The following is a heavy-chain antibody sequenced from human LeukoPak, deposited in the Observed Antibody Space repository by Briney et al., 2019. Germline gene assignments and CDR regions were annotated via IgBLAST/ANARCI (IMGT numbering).Heavy chain of an antibody. J-gene: IGHJ6*03. D-gene: IGHD3-16*01. V-gene: IGHV1-18*01. CDR1: GYTFTSYG. Sequence: GASVKLSCKASGYTFTSYGISWVRHAPGQGLEWMGWISAYNGNTNYAQKLQGRVTMTTDTSTSTAYMELRSLRSDDTAVYYCARAWGSPDYYYYYMDVWGKGTTVTVSS. CDR2: ISAYNGNT. CDR3: ARAWGSPDYYYYYMDV.